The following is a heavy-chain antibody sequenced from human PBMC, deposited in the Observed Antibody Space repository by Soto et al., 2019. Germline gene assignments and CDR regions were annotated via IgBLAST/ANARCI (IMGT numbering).Heavy chain of an antibody. V-gene: IGHV3-11*06. CDR1: GFTFSDYY. Sequence: GGSLRLSCAASGFTFSDYYMSWIRQAPGKGLEWVSYISSSSSYTNYADPVKGRFTISRDNAKNSLCLQMNSLRAEDTAVYYCARTRSGPDDYWGQGTLVTVS. CDR2: ISSSSSYT. J-gene: IGHJ4*02. D-gene: IGHD3-10*01. CDR3: ARTRSGPDDY.